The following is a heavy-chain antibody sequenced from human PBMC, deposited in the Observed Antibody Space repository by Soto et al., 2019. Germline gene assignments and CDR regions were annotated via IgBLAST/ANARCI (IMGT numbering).Heavy chain of an antibody. Sequence: GESLKISCNGSAYPFTNYYIGWVRQMAGKGLEWMGIIYPGDSETTYSPSFQGQVTFSVDKSLNPAYLQWGSLKGSDTALYYCSSGRHYHCAALDPGGHGTRVTGS. J-gene: IGHJ5*02. D-gene: IGHD2-21*01. CDR3: SSGRHYHCAALDP. CDR2: IYPGDSET. V-gene: IGHV5-51*01. CDR1: AYPFTNYY.